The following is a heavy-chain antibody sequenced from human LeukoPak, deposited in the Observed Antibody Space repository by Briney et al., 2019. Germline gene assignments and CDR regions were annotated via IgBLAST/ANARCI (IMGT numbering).Heavy chain of an antibody. CDR1: GFTFSSYA. Sequence: GGSLRLSCAASGFTFSSYAMHWVRQAPGKGLEWVAVISYDGSNKYYADSVKGRFTISRDNSKNTLYLQMNSLRAEDTAVYYCAKDWLVRGVIIKDAFDIWGQGTMVTVSS. CDR3: AKDWLVRGVIIKDAFDI. J-gene: IGHJ3*02. D-gene: IGHD3-10*01. V-gene: IGHV3-30*04. CDR2: ISYDGSNK.